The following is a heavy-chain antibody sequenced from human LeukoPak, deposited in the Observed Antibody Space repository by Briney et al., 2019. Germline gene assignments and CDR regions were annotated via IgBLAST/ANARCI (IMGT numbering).Heavy chain of an antibody. D-gene: IGHD4-23*01. V-gene: IGHV1-69*04. Sequence: ASVKVSCKASGGTFSRYAISWVRQAPGQGLEWMGRIIPILGIANYAQKFQGRVTITADKSTSTAYMELSSLRSEDTAVYYCASGNEVPNFDFWGQGTLVTVSS. CDR1: GGTFSRYA. CDR3: ASGNEVPNFDF. J-gene: IGHJ4*02. CDR2: IIPILGIA.